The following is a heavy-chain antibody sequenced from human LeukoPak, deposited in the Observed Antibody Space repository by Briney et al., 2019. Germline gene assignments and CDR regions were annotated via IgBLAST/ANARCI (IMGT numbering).Heavy chain of an antibody. Sequence: SETLSLTCTVSSGSISTYYWSWIRQPAGKGLEWIGRIYMSGSTNYNPSLKSRVTMSVDTSKNQFSLKLSSMTAADTAVYYCARAKDNYRGNDAFDIWGQGTVVTVSS. V-gene: IGHV4-4*07. CDR2: IYMSGST. D-gene: IGHD4/OR15-4a*01. CDR1: SGSISTYY. J-gene: IGHJ3*02. CDR3: ARAKDNYRGNDAFDI.